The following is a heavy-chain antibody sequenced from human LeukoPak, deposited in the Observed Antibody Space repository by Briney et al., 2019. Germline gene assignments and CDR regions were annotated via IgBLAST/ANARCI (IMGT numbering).Heavy chain of an antibody. D-gene: IGHD3-3*01. Sequence: PGGSLRLSCAASGSTVSSYFMSWVRQAPGKGLEWVSVIYEGGSKDYADSGKGRMTISRDNSKSTIYLQMNSLRAEDTAVYSCARDNYVLSGYYNAFDIWGQGTLVTVSS. CDR1: GSTVSSYF. CDR2: IYEGGSK. V-gene: IGHV3-53*01. CDR3: ARDNYVLSGYYNAFDI. J-gene: IGHJ3*02.